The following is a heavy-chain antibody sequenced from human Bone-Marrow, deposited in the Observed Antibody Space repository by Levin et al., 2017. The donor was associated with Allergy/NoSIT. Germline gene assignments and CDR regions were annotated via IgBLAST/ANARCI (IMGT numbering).Heavy chain of an antibody. D-gene: IGHD6-19*01. CDR2: IYSTASS. CDR3: ARAGDWESSVWYGTKDYAMEF. CDR1: GVSINNYF. Sequence: SETLSLTCNVSGVSINNYFWSWIRQPPGKGLEGIGYIYSTASSSYNPSLKNRVTMSIETSKNQVSLKLRSVTAADTAVYYCARAGDWESSVWYGTKDYAMEFWGQGTTVTVSS. V-gene: IGHV4-59*01. J-gene: IGHJ6*02.